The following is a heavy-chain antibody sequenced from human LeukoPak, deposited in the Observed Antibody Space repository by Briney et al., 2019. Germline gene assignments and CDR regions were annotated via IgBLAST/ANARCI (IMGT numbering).Heavy chain of an antibody. J-gene: IGHJ3*02. D-gene: IGHD4-17*01. CDR2: IYYSGST. CDR3: ARDPMTTVTTNAFDI. CDR1: GGSISSGGYY. Sequence: SQTLSLTCTVSGGSISSGGYYWSWIRQHPGKGLEWIGYIYYSGSTYYNPSLKSRVTISVDTSKNQFSLTLSSVTAADTAVYYCARDPMTTVTTNAFDIWGQGTMVTVSS. V-gene: IGHV4-31*03.